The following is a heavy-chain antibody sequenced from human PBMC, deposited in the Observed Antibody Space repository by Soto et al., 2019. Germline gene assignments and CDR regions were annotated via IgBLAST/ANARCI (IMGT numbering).Heavy chain of an antibody. D-gene: IGHD3-10*01. CDR1: GYSFTGYW. CDR3: ARSRGARVFEY. CDR2: IYPSDSDT. J-gene: IGHJ4*02. V-gene: IGHV5-51*01. Sequence: PGESLKISCKGSGYSFTGYWIGWVRQMPGKGLEWMGVIYPSDSDTRYSPSFQGQVTISADKSISTAYLQWSSVKASDTARYYCARSRGARVFEYWGQGTVVTVSS.